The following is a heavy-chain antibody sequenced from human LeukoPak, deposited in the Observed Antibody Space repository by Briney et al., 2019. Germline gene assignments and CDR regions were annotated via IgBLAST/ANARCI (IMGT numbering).Heavy chain of an antibody. D-gene: IGHD3-9*01. CDR3: AKNYYDILTGYDY. CDR2: ISGSGGST. CDR1: GFTFSSYA. J-gene: IGHJ4*02. V-gene: IGHV3-23*01. Sequence: GGSLRLSCAASGFTFSSYAMSWVRQAPGKGLERVSAISGSGGSTYYADSVKGRFTISRDNSKNTLYLQMNSLRAEDTAVYYCAKNYYDILTGYDYWGQGTLVTVSS.